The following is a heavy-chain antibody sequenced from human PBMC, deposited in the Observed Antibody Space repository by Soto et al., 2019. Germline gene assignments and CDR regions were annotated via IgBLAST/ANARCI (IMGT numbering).Heavy chain of an antibody. Sequence: GGSLRLSFSVSGFICISYDMSWVRQAPGKGLEWVSTILVGGSTHYEDSVKGRFTISRDTSKNPVYLQMNSLTAGDTAFYFCAKATATSGGAFEIYGQGTMVTVSS. CDR1: GFICISYD. V-gene: IGHV3-23*01. CDR2: ILVGGST. J-gene: IGHJ3*02. CDR3: AKATATSGGAFEI. D-gene: IGHD1-1*01.